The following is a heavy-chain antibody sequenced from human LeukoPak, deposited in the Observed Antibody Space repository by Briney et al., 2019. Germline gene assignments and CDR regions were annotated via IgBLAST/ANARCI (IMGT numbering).Heavy chain of an antibody. D-gene: IGHD3-3*01. CDR1: GYSFTSYW. V-gene: IGHV5-51*01. CDR2: IYPGDSDT. Sequence: GSLKTSCKGSGYSFTSYWIGWVRQMPGKGLEWMGIIYPGDSDTRYSPAFKGQVSISPDKSITPAYLQWSSLKASGTAMYYCARGKSVTIFGVVIIPDYWGQGTLVTVSS. J-gene: IGHJ4*02. CDR3: ARGKSVTIFGVVIIPDY.